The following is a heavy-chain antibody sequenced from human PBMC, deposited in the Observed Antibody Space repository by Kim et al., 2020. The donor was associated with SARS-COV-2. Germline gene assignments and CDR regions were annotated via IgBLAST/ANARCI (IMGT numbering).Heavy chain of an antibody. CDR2: TT. Sequence: TTDYAAPVKGRFTISRDDSKNTLYLQMNSLKTEDTAVYYCTGGVGGVFDYWGQGTLVTVSS. D-gene: IGHD2-8*02. J-gene: IGHJ4*02. CDR3: TGGVGGVFDY. V-gene: IGHV3-15*01.